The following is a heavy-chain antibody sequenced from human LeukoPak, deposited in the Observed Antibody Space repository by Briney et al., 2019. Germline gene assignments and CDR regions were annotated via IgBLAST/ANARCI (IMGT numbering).Heavy chain of an antibody. Sequence: GGSLRLSCAASGFTFSSYAMSWVRQAPGKGLEWVSAISGSGGSTYYADSVKGRFTISRDNSKNTLYLQMNSLRAEDTAVYYCAKDSSSSWYAYYDSSGYFDYWGQGTLVTVSS. CDR2: ISGSGGST. D-gene: IGHD3-22*01. J-gene: IGHJ4*02. CDR1: GFTFSSYA. V-gene: IGHV3-23*01. CDR3: AKDSSSSWYAYYDSSGYFDY.